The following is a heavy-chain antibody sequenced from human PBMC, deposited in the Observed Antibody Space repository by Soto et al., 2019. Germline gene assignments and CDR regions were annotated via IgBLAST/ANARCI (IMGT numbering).Heavy chain of an antibody. CDR3: ASSYGSGYRAFDY. J-gene: IGHJ4*02. Sequence: QVQLVQSGAEVKRPGSSVKVSCKASGDTFNFYSINWVRQAPGLGLEWMGRVNPIVSMSNYAQKFKGRVTMNADKSTSTAYKKLSSLRSEDTAIYYCASSYGSGYRAFDYCGQGALVTVSS. CDR2: VNPIVSMS. V-gene: IGHV1-69*02. CDR1: GDTFNFYS. D-gene: IGHD3-10*01.